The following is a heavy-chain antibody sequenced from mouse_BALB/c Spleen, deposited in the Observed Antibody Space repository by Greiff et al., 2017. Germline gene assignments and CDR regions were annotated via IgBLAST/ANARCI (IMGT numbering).Heavy chain of an antibody. V-gene: IGHV1-7*01. CDR1: GYTFTSYW. CDR2: INPSTGYT. Sequence: VQLQESGAELAKPGASVKMSCKASGYTFTSYWMHWVKQRPGQGLEWIGYINPSTGYTEYNQKFKDKATLTADKSSSTAYMQLSSLTSEDSAVYYCARHYYGYLDYWGQGTTLTVSS. D-gene: IGHD1-2*01. J-gene: IGHJ2*01. CDR3: ARHYYGYLDY.